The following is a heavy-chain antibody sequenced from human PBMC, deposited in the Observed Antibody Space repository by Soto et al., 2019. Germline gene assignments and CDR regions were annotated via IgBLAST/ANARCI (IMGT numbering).Heavy chain of an antibody. J-gene: IGHJ4*02. V-gene: IGHV1-69*01. D-gene: IGHD3-22*01. Sequence: QVQLVQSGAEVKKPGSSVKVSCKASGGTFSSYAISWVRQAPGQGLEWMGGIIPIFGTANYAQKFQGRVTITADESTSTDYMELSSLRSEDTAVYYCARDGDSRDARYFDYWGQGTLVTVSS. CDR2: IIPIFGTA. CDR3: ARDGDSRDARYFDY. CDR1: GGTFSSYA.